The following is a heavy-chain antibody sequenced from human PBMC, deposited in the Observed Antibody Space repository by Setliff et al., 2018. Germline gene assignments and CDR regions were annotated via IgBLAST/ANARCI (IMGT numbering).Heavy chain of an antibody. CDR3: ARDRRYCSSTACYTTHFDP. CDR2: IYTSGST. D-gene: IGHD2-2*02. CDR1: GGSISSGSYY. Sequence: SETLSLTCTVSGGSISSGSYYWSWIRQPAGKGLEWIGRIYTSGSTNYNPSLKSRVTISVDTSKNQFSLKLNSVTAADTAVYYCARDRRYCSSTACYTTHFDPWGQGTLVTVSS. V-gene: IGHV4-61*02. J-gene: IGHJ5*02.